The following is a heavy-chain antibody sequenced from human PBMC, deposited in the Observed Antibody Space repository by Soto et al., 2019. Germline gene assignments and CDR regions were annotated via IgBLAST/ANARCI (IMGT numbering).Heavy chain of an antibody. Sequence: QVQLVESGGGVVQPGRSLRLSCAASRFTFSSYGMHWVRQAPGKGLEWVAVISYDGSNKYYAHSVKGRFTISRDNSKNTLYLQMNRLRAEDTAVYYCAKAPLYEFWRQEAFDYWGQGTLVTVSS. V-gene: IGHV3-30*18. D-gene: IGHD3-3*01. CDR1: RFTFSSYG. CDR3: AKAPLYEFWRQEAFDY. J-gene: IGHJ4*02. CDR2: ISYDGSNK.